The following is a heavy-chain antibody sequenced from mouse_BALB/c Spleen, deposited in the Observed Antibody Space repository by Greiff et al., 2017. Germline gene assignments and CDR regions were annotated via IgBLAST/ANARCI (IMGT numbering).Heavy chain of an antibody. V-gene: IGHV14-3*02. CDR1: GFNIKDTY. CDR3: ARGYGSWDAMDY. CDR2: IDPANGNT. J-gene: IGHJ4*01. D-gene: IGHD1-1*01. Sequence: EVKLQESGAELVKPGASVKLSCTASGFNIKDTYMHWVKQRPEQGLEWIGRIDPANGNTKYDPKFQGKATITADTSSNTAYLQLSSLTSEDTAVYYCARGYGSWDAMDYWGQGTSVTVSS.